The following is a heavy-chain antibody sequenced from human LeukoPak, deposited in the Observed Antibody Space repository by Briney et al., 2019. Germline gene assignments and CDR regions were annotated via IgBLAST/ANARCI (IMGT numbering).Heavy chain of an antibody. CDR3: ASGGKDRYYYGSGSFPNDY. CDR2: INHSGST. D-gene: IGHD3-10*01. CDR1: GGSFSGYY. Sequence: SETLSLTCAVYGGSFSGYYWSWIRRPPGKGLEWIGEINHSGSTKYNPSLKSRVTISVDTSKNQFSLKLSSVTAADTAVYYCASGGKDRYYYGSGSFPNDYWGQGTLVTVSS. V-gene: IGHV4-34*01. J-gene: IGHJ4*02.